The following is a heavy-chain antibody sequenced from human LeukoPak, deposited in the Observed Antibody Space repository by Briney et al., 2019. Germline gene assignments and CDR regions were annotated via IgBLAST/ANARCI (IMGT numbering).Heavy chain of an antibody. J-gene: IGHJ4*02. CDR2: INGSGSST. Sequence: PGGSLRLSCAASGFTFSSYAMSWVRQAPGKGLEWVSAINGSGSSTYYGVSGKCRFTISRDNSKNTLYLQMNSLRAEDTAVYYCAKEPLHPEECSGGSCYSVVVFLFDYWGQGTLVTVSS. D-gene: IGHD2-15*01. CDR3: AKEPLHPEECSGGSCYSVVVFLFDY. V-gene: IGHV3-23*01. CDR1: GFTFSSYA.